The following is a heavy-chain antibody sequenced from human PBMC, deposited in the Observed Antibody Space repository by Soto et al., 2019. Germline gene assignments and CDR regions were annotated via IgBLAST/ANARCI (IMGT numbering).Heavy chain of an antibody. J-gene: IGHJ3*02. CDR1: GGTFSSYA. V-gene: IGHV1-69*13. CDR3: ASYYYDSSGYYYPHGAFDI. D-gene: IGHD3-22*01. Sequence: GASVQVSCKASGGTFSSYAISWVRQAPGQGLEWMGGIIPIFGTANYAQKFQGRVTITADESTSTAYMELSSLRSEDTAVYYCASYYYDSSGYYYPHGAFDIWGQGTMVTV. CDR2: IIPIFGTA.